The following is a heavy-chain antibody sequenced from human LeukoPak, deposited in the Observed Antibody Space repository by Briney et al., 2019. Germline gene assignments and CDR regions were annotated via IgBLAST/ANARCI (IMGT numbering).Heavy chain of an antibody. CDR3: ARDTISDTYYYYMDV. CDR1: GFTFSAYW. D-gene: IGHD3-3*01. J-gene: IGHJ6*03. V-gene: IGHV3-7*01. CDR2: IKQDGSEK. Sequence: GGSLRLSCAASGFTFSAYWMSWVRQAPGKGLEWVANIKQDGSEKYYVDSVKGRFTISRDNAKNSLYLQMNSLRAEDTAVYYCARDTISDTYYYYMDVWGKGTTVTVSS.